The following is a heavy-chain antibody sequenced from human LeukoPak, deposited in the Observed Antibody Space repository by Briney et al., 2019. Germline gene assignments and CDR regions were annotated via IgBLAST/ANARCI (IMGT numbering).Heavy chain of an antibody. CDR1: GFTFSSYW. Sequence: GGSLRLSCAASGFTFSSYWMSWVRQAPGKGLEWVANIKQDGSEKYYVDSVKGRFTISRDNAKNSLYLQMNSLRAEDTAVYYCARETYGSGLAFDYWGQGTLVTVSS. CDR3: ARETYGSGLAFDY. CDR2: IKQDGSEK. V-gene: IGHV3-7*01. D-gene: IGHD3-10*01. J-gene: IGHJ4*02.